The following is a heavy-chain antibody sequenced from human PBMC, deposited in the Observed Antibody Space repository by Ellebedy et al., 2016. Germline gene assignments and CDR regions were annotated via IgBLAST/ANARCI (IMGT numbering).Heavy chain of an antibody. Sequence: ASVKVSXKASSYSFTSYGITWVRQAPGQGLEWMGWISAYNGNTNYAQKFQGRVTMTTDASTSTAYMELRSLRSDDTAVYFCARPIVGATGGGDYYYFGMDVWGQGTTVTVSS. D-gene: IGHD1-26*01. CDR2: ISAYNGNT. J-gene: IGHJ6*02. CDR1: SYSFTSYG. V-gene: IGHV1-18*04. CDR3: ARPIVGATGGGDYYYFGMDV.